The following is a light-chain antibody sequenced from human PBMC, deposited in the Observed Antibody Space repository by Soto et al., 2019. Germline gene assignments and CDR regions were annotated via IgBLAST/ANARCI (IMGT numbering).Light chain of an antibody. CDR1: SGSIASYY. CDR2: EDY. V-gene: IGLV6-57*01. CDR3: QSYDNSNLGV. J-gene: IGLJ3*02. Sequence: NFMLTQPHSVSGSPGKTVTISCTRSSGSIASYYVQWFQQRPGTSPTTVIYEDYQRPSGVPDRFSGSSDSSSNSASLTISGLQTEDEADYYCQSYDNSNLGVFGGGTKLTVL.